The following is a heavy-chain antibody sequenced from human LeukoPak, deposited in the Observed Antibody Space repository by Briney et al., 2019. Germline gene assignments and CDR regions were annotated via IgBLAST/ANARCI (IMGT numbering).Heavy chain of an antibody. CDR2: IYYSGST. Sequence: SETLSLTCTVSGGPISSYYWSWLRQPPGKGLEWIGYIYYSGSTNYNPSLKSRVTISVDTSKNQFSLKLSSVTAADTAVYYCARDRIRLFAFDIWGQGTMVTVSS. V-gene: IGHV4-59*01. CDR1: GGPISSYY. D-gene: IGHD2-15*01. J-gene: IGHJ3*02. CDR3: ARDRIRLFAFDI.